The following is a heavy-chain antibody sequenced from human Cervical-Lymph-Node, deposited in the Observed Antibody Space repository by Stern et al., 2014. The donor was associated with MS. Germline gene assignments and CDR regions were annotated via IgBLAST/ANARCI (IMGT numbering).Heavy chain of an antibody. CDR3: ASRYDYGDYIY. J-gene: IGHJ4*02. Sequence: VQLVEYGGGVVQPGRSLRLSCAASGFIFNYYGMYWVRQAPGKGLQWVAVISNDGSTRDYADSVKGRFTISRDNSKNTVFLQMNSLRVEDTGVYYCASRYDYGDYIYWGQGTLVTVSS. CDR1: GFIFNYYG. CDR2: ISNDGSTR. V-gene: IGHV3-30*03. D-gene: IGHD4-17*01.